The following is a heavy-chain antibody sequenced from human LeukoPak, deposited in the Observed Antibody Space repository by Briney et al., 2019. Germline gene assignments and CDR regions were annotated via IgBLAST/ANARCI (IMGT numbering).Heavy chain of an antibody. Sequence: ASVKVSCKASGYTFTSYGISWVRQAPGQGLEWMGWISAYNGNTNYAQKLQGRVTMTTDTSTSTAYMELRSLRSDDTAVYYCARDWSSIAAASINDYWGQGTLVTVSS. CDR3: ARDWSSIAAASINDY. CDR1: GYTFTSYG. V-gene: IGHV1-18*01. J-gene: IGHJ4*01. CDR2: ISAYNGNT. D-gene: IGHD6-13*01.